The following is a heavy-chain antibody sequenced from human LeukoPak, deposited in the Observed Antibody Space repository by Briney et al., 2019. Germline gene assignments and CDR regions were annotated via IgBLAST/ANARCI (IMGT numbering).Heavy chain of an antibody. CDR1: GFTFSSYS. Sequence: PGGSLRLSCAASGFTFSSYSMNWVRQAPGKGLEWVSYISSSSSTIYYADSVKGRFTISRDNAKNSLYLQMNSLRAEDTAVYYCASRPELGIEIYWGQGTLVTVSS. J-gene: IGHJ4*02. CDR2: ISSSSSTI. V-gene: IGHV3-48*04. CDR3: ASRPELGIEIY. D-gene: IGHD7-27*01.